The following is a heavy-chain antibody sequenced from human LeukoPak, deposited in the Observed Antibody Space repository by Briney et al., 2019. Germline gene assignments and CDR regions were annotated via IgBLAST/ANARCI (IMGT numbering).Heavy chain of an antibody. Sequence: ASVKVSCKASGGTFSSYAISWVRQAPGQGLEWMGGIIPIFGTANYAQKFQGRVAITADESTSTAYMELSSLRSEDTAVYYCARGDIVVVPAAISGWFDPWGQGTLVTVSS. D-gene: IGHD2-2*01. CDR2: IIPIFGTA. CDR1: GGTFSSYA. CDR3: ARGDIVVVPAAISGWFDP. J-gene: IGHJ5*02. V-gene: IGHV1-69*13.